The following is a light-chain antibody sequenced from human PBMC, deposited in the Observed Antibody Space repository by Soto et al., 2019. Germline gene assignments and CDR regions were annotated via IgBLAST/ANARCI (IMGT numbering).Light chain of an antibody. CDR3: HQTFSTRSWT. Sequence: DIQMTQSPSSLSASVGDRVTIICRSSQSISSYLNWYQHKPGKAPKLLIYAASSLQSSVPSRFSGSGSGTDFTLTISTLQPEDFATYYCHQTFSTRSWTFGQGTKVDIK. V-gene: IGKV1-39*01. CDR1: QSISSY. CDR2: AAS. J-gene: IGKJ1*01.